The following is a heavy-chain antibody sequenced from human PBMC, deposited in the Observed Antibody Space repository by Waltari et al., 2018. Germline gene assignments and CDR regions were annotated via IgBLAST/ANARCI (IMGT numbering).Heavy chain of an antibody. J-gene: IGHJ3*02. D-gene: IGHD6-13*01. Sequence: QVQLQESGPGLVKPSETLSLTCTVSGGSISSYYWSWIRQPPGKGLEWIGYIYYSGSTNDNPSLKSRGTISVDTSKNQFSLKLSSVTAADTAVYYCARVRSSFWEALDIWGQGTMVTVSS. CDR3: ARVRSSFWEALDI. V-gene: IGHV4-59*01. CDR1: GGSISSYY. CDR2: IYYSGST.